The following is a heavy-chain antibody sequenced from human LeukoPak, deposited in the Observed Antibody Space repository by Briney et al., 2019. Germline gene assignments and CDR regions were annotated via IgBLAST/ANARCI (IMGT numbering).Heavy chain of an antibody. CDR1: GFTFSSYS. D-gene: IGHD3-10*01. Sequence: PGGSLRLSCAASGFTFSSYSMNWVRQAPGKGLEWVSYISSSSSTIYYADSVKGRFTISRDNAKNSLYLQMNSLRAEDTAVYYCARDRIRGFLDYWGQGTLVTVSS. V-gene: IGHV3-48*01. J-gene: IGHJ4*02. CDR3: ARDRIRGFLDY. CDR2: ISSSSSTI.